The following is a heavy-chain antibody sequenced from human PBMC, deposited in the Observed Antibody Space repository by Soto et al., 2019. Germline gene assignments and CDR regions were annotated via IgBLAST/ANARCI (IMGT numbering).Heavy chain of an antibody. J-gene: IGHJ5*02. Sequence: GGSLRLSCAASGFTFSSYAMHWVRQAPGKGLEWVAVISYDGSNKYYADSVKGRFTISRDNSKNTLYLQMNSLRAEDTAVYYCARDRDPGSVVVVAADSPNWFDPWGQGTLVTVSS. D-gene: IGHD2-15*01. CDR1: GFTFSSYA. CDR3: ARDRDPGSVVVVAADSPNWFDP. CDR2: ISYDGSNK. V-gene: IGHV3-30-3*01.